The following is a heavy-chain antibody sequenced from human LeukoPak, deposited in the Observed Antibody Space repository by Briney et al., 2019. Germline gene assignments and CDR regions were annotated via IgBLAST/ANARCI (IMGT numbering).Heavy chain of an antibody. CDR3: ASNMRVISAFDI. Sequence: SETLSLTCTVSDYSISGYYWSWIRQSPGKGLEWIGYSYIRGSTKYNPSLKSRVTISVDTSYNQVSLRLRSVTAADTAVDYCASNMRVISAFDIWGHGTMVTVSS. J-gene: IGHJ3*02. V-gene: IGHV4-4*09. CDR1: DYSISGYY. D-gene: IGHD2-21*01. CDR2: SYIRGST.